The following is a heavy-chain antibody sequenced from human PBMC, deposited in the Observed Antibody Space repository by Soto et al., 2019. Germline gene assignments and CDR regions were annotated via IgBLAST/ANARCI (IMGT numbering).Heavy chain of an antibody. CDR3: ARRASTGRHFDY. Sequence: LRLSCAASGFSFSDYYMTWIRQAPGKGLEWVSHISSSGSSIYYADSVKGRFTISRDNAQNSLYLQMNSLGAEDTAVYYCARRASTGRHFDYWGQGTLVTVSS. CDR2: ISSSGSSI. V-gene: IGHV3-11*01. D-gene: IGHD1-1*01. CDR1: GFSFSDYY. J-gene: IGHJ4*02.